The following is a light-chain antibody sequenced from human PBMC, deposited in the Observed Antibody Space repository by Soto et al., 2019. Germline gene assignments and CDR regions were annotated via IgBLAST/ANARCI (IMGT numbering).Light chain of an antibody. CDR3: QKYDSAPLT. CDR1: QAISHY. J-gene: IGKJ3*01. V-gene: IGKV1-27*01. Sequence: DIQMTQSPSSLSASVGDRVTITCRASQAISHYLAWYQQKPGKVPTLLIYAASTLHSGVPSRFSGSGSDIDFTLTISSLQPEDVATYYCQKYDSAPLTFGPGTKVDIK. CDR2: AAS.